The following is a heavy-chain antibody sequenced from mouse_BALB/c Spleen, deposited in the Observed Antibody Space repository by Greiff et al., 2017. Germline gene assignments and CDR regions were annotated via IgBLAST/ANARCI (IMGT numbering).Heavy chain of an antibody. D-gene: IGHD2-4*01. CDR1: GFTFSNYW. CDR3: SADDYDGFAY. CDR2: IRLKSNNYAT. J-gene: IGHJ3*01. Sequence: EVQLVESGGGLVQPGGSMKLSCVASGFTFSNYWMNWVRQSPEKGLEWVAEIRLKSNNYATHYAESVKGRFTISRDDSKSSVYLQMNNLRAEDTGIYYCSADDYDGFAYWGQGTLVTVSA. V-gene: IGHV6-6*02.